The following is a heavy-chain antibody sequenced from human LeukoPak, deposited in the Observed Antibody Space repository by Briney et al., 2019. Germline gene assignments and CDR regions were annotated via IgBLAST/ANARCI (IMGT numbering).Heavy chain of an antibody. D-gene: IGHD2-15*01. J-gene: IGHJ4*02. CDR1: GFTFTTSA. V-gene: IGHV3-23*01. Sequence: GGSLRLSCAASGFTFTTSAMNWVRQAPGKGLEWVSSISSGGGGIFYADSVKGRFTISRDNSKNTLYLQMNSLRAEDTAVYYCARQKDPTAYCSGGTCEGYFDYWGQGSLVTVSS. CDR2: ISSGGGGI. CDR3: ARQKDPTAYCSGGTCEGYFDY.